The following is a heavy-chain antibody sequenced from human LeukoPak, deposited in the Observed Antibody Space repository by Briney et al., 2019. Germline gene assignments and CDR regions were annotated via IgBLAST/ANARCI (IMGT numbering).Heavy chain of an antibody. V-gene: IGHV3-30*03. J-gene: IGHJ6*03. CDR2: ISYDGSNK. D-gene: IGHD1-26*01. Sequence: GGSLRLSCAASGFTFSNYGMHWVRQAPGKGLEWVSFISYDGSNKYYADSVKGRFTISRDNARNSLYLQMNSLRAEDTAVYYCARDPYSGTYGDTYYYYMDVWGKGTTVTISS. CDR1: GFTFSNYG. CDR3: ARDPYSGTYGDTYYYYMDV.